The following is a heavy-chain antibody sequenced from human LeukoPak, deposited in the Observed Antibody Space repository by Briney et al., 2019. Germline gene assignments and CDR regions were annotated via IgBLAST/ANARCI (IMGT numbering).Heavy chain of an antibody. CDR2: ISSNGGST. D-gene: IGHD5/OR15-5a*01. J-gene: IGHJ4*02. CDR3: VEGWVYHQPTDY. CDR1: GFTFSSYG. Sequence: PGGSLRLSCSASGFTFSSYGMHWVRQAPGKGLEFVSAISSNGGSTYYADSVKGRFTISRDNPKNTLYLQMNSLRAEDTAVYYCVEGWVYHQPTDYWGQGTLVTVSS. V-gene: IGHV3-64D*06.